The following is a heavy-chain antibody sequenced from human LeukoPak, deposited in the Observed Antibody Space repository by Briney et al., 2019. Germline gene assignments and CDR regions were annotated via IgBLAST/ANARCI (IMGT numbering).Heavy chain of an antibody. D-gene: IGHD2-15*01. CDR1: GGSISSSSYY. Sequence: ASETLSLTCTVSGGSISSSSYYWGWIRQPPGKGLEWIGSIYYSGSTYYNPSLKSRVTISVDTSKNQFSLKLSSVTAADTAVYYCARLYCSGGSCFFDYWGQGTLVTVSS. CDR3: ARLYCSGGSCFFDY. CDR2: IYYSGST. V-gene: IGHV4-39*07. J-gene: IGHJ4*02.